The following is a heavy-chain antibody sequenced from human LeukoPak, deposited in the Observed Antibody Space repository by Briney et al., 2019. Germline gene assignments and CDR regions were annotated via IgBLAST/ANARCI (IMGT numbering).Heavy chain of an antibody. V-gene: IGHV3-11*01. CDR3: ARSVGYYYTMDV. J-gene: IGHJ6*02. CDR2: ISGSGSDL. D-gene: IGHD2-15*01. CDR1: GFTFSDYY. Sequence: GGSLRLSSVACGFTFSDYYMSWIRQAPGRGLEWVSDISGSGSDLYYADSVKGRFTISRDNAKNSLYLQMNSLRAEDTAVYYCARSVGYYYTMDVWGQGTTVTVSS.